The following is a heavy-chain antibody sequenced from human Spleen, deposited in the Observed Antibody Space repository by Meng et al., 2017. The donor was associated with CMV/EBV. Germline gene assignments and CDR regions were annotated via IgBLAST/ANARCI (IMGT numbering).Heavy chain of an antibody. CDR3: ARVEGVAAAGWFDS. D-gene: IGHD6-13*01. J-gene: IGHJ5*01. CDR1: GFTFSSYS. Sequence: SGFTFSSYSMNWVRQAPGRGLEWVSLISSTTSYIYYADSVMGRFTISRDNAKNSLYLQMNSLRADDTAVYYCARVEGVAAAGWFDSWGLGTLVTVSS. CDR2: ISSTTSYI. V-gene: IGHV3-21*01.